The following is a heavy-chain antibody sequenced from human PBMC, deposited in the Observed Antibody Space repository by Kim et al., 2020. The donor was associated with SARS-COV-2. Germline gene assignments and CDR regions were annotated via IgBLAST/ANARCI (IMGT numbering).Heavy chain of an antibody. CDR2: ST. J-gene: IGHJ4*02. Sequence: STNYNPSLKSRVTISVDKSKNQFSLKLSSVTAADTAVYYCARAARGTFDYWGQGTLVTVSS. CDR3: ARAARGTFDY. V-gene: IGHV4-4*02. D-gene: IGHD6-6*01.